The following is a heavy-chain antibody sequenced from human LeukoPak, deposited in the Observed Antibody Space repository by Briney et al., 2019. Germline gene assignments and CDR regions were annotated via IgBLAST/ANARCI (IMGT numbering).Heavy chain of an antibody. J-gene: IGHJ4*02. Sequence: SETLSLTCAVSGYSISSGYSWGWIRQPPGKGLEWIGSIFPSGSTYFNPSLQSRVTISVDTSNNQFPLKLSSVTAADTAVYYCARVGYNYGYVDYWGQGTLVTVSS. CDR3: ARVGYNYGYVDY. D-gene: IGHD5-18*01. CDR2: IFPSGST. V-gene: IGHV4-38-2*01. CDR1: GYSISSGYS.